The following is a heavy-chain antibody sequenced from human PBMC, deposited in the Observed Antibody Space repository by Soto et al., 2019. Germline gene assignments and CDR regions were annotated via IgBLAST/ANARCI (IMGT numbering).Heavy chain of an antibody. CDR1: GGSISSGDYY. CDR3: ARDGLRFLEWSSY. Sequence: SETLSLTCTVSGGSISSGDYYWSWIRQPPGKGLEWIGYIYYSGSTYYNPSLKSRVTISVDTSKNQFSLKLSSVTAADTAVYYCARDGLRFLEWSSYWGQGTLVTVSS. D-gene: IGHD3-3*01. J-gene: IGHJ4*02. V-gene: IGHV4-30-4*01. CDR2: IYYSGST.